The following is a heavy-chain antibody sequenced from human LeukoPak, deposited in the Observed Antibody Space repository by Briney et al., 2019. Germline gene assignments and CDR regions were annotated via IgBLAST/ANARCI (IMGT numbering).Heavy chain of an antibody. CDR2: INPNSGGT. Sequence: ASAKVSCKASGYTFTGYYMHWVRQAPGQGLEWMGWINPNSGGTNYAQKFQGWVTMTRDTSISTAYMELSRLRSDDTAVYYCERDTAAGTQRRFYYYYGMDVWGQGTTVTVSS. J-gene: IGHJ6*02. CDR3: ERDTAAGTQRRFYYYYGMDV. D-gene: IGHD6-13*01. CDR1: GYTFTGYY. V-gene: IGHV1-2*04.